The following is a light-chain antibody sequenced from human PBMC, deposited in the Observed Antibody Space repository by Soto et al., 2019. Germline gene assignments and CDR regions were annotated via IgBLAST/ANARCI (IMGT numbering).Light chain of an antibody. CDR2: DVS. Sequence: QSVLTQPASVSGSPGQTITISCTGTSSDVGGYDYVSWHQQHPGKAPKLMIYDVSKRPSGVSIRFSGSKSGNTASLTISGLQAEDEADYYCSSKRGSTGVFGTGTKLTVL. CDR1: SSDVGGYDY. CDR3: SSKRGSTGV. J-gene: IGLJ1*01. V-gene: IGLV2-14*01.